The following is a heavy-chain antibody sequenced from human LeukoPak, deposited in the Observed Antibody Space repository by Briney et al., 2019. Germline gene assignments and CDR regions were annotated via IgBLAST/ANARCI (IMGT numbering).Heavy chain of an antibody. D-gene: IGHD6-19*01. J-gene: IGHJ4*02. Sequence: GGSLRLSCAASGFTFSSYAMSWVRQAPGKGLEWVSAISGSGGSTYYADSVKGRFTISRDNSKNALYLQMNSLRAEDTAVYYCAKGWSSSGWYYFDYWGQGTLVTVSS. CDR2: ISGSGGST. CDR1: GFTFSSYA. V-gene: IGHV3-23*01. CDR3: AKGWSSSGWYYFDY.